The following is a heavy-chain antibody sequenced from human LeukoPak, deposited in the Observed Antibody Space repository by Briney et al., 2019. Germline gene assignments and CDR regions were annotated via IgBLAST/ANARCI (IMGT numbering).Heavy chain of an antibody. D-gene: IGHD5-18*01. J-gene: IGHJ3*02. V-gene: IGHV3-7*01. CDR2: IKQDGSEK. Sequence: GGSLRLSCAASGFTFSTYWMSWVRQAPWKGLEWVANIKQDGSEKYYVDPVKGRFTISRDNAKNSLYLQMNSLRAEDTAVYYCARDRGYTTTTCAFDIWGQGTMVTVSS. CDR1: GFTFSTYW. CDR3: ARDRGYTTTTCAFDI.